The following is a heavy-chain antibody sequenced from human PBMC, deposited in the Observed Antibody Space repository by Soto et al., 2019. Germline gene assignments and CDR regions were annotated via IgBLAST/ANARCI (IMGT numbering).Heavy chain of an antibody. J-gene: IGHJ6*02. CDR1: GFTFSSYA. CDR3: ARAYLGRLPRRADYYYALDV. V-gene: IGHV3-23*01. CDR2: ISGSGGST. D-gene: IGHD1-26*01. Sequence: GGSLRLSCAASGFTFSSYAMSWVRQAPGKGLEWVSAISGSGGSTYYADSVKGRFTISRDNSKNTLYLQMNSLTTGDTAVYYCARAYLGRLPRRADYYYALDVWGQGTTVTVSS.